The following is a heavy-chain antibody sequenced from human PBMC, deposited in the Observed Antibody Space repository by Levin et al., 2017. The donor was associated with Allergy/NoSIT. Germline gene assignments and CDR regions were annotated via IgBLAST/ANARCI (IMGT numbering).Heavy chain of an antibody. Sequence: SQTLSLPCTVSGGSIRSANYFWSWIRQPPGKGLEWIGYIHYSGTAHYNPSLSSRVSLSIDTSKNQFSLKLSSVTAADTAVYYCAREVRAAADTDAFDIWGQGTTVTVSS. V-gene: IGHV4-30-4*01. D-gene: IGHD6-13*01. CDR3: AREVRAAADTDAFDI. CDR2: IHYSGTA. CDR1: GGSIRSANYF. J-gene: IGHJ3*02.